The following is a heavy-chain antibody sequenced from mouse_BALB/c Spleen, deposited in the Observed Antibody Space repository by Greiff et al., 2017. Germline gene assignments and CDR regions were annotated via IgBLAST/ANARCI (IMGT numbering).Heavy chain of an antibody. CDR2: INPSTGYT. Sequence: VQLVESGAELAKPGASVKMSCKASGYTFTSYWMHWVKQRPGQGLEWIGYINPSTGYTEYNQKFKDKATLAADKSSSTAYMQLSSLTSEDSAVYYCARGSTEEAWFAYWGQGTLVTVSA. CDR3: ARGSTEEAWFAY. V-gene: IGHV1-7*01. CDR1: GYTFTSYW. J-gene: IGHJ3*01.